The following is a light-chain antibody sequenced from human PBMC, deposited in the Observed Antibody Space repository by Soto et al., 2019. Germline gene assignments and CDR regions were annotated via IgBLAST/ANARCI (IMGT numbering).Light chain of an antibody. V-gene: IGKV3-15*01. J-gene: IGKJ5*01. Sequence: EIVMTQSTATLSVSPGERATLSCRASQSISNKVGWYQQKPGQTPRLLIYGASTRATGVPPRFSGSGSGTEFTLTISSLQSEDFAVYYCQQYNIWSSITFGQGTRLEIK. CDR1: QSISNK. CDR2: GAS. CDR3: QQYNIWSSIT.